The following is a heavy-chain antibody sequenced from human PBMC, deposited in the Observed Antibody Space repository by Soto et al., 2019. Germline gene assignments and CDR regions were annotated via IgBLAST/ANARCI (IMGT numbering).Heavy chain of an antibody. CDR2: IYYSGST. V-gene: IGHV4-61*01. J-gene: IGHJ4*02. D-gene: IGHD6-19*01. CDR3: ARVLGSGWYLDY. Sequence: SETLSLTCTVSGGSVSSGSYYWSWIRQPPGKGLEWIGYIYYSGSTNYNPSLKSRVTISVDTSKNQFSLKLSSVTAADTAVYYCARVLGSGWYLDYWGQGTLVTVS. CDR1: GGSVSSGSYY.